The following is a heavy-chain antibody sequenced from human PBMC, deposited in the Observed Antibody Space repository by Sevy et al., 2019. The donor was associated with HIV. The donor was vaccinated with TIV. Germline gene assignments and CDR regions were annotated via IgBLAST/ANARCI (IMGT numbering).Heavy chain of an antibody. CDR2: LIGGGSRT. D-gene: IGHD2-8*02. Sequence: GGSLRLSCAASGFSFSNYAMSWVRQAPGKGLEWVSTLIGGGSRTYYADPVTGRFTISRENSRNTLYLKMNSLRAEDAAVYYCAKRRVQSGLSGGGANYGWDVCGQGTTVTVSS. J-gene: IGHJ6*02. CDR1: GFSFSNYA. V-gene: IGHV3-23*01. CDR3: AKRRVQSGLSGGGANYGWDV.